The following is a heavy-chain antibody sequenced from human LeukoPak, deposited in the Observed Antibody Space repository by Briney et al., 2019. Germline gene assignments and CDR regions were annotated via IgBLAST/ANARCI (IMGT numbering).Heavy chain of an antibody. J-gene: IGHJ6*02. CDR3: ATKPRLPSGGDV. CDR2: VKSKADGGTT. D-gene: IGHD5-12*01. V-gene: IGHV3-15*01. CDR1: GFTVSNAW. Sequence: GGSLRLSCAASGFTVSNAWMSWVRQAPGKGLEWVGRVKSKADGGTTDYAAPVKGRFTVSRDDSINTVYLQMNSLKTEDTAVYYCATKPRLPSGGDVWGQGTTVTVSS.